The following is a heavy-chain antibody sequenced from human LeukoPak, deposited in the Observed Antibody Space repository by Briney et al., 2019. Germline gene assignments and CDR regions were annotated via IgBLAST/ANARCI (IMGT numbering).Heavy chain of an antibody. D-gene: IGHD3-3*01. CDR2: ISHSGSA. CDR1: GASFSGYY. J-gene: IGHJ1*01. CDR3: ARHLDSYYDFWSGYYNAEYFQH. V-gene: IGHV4-34*01. Sequence: SETLSLTCAVSGASFSGYYWNWIRQPPGKGLEWIGEISHSGSANYNPSLKSRVTISVDASNKQFSLKLSSVTAADTAVYYCARHLDSYYDFWSGYYNAEYFQHWGQGTLVTVSS.